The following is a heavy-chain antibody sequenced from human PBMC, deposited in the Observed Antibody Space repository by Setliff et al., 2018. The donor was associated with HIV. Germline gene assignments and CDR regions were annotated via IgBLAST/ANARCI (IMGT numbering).Heavy chain of an antibody. CDR3: ARPQYHQSSDAFDI. J-gene: IGHJ3*02. V-gene: IGHV5-51*01. Sequence: GESLKISCKGSGNSFTRHWIGWVRQMPGKGLEWMGIIYPDDSDTRYSPSFQGQVTISADKSITTAYLRWTSLKASDTALYYCARPQYHQSSDAFDIWGQGTMVTVSS. CDR2: IYPDDSDT. CDR1: GNSFTRHW.